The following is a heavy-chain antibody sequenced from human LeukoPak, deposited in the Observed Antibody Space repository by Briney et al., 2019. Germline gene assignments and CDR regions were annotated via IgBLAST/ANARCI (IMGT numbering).Heavy chain of an antibody. CDR1: GGSFSGYY. Sequence: SETLSLTCAVYGGSFSGYYWSWIRQPPGKGLERIGEINHSGSTNYNPSLKSRVTISVDTSKNQFSLKLSSVTAADTAVYYCARHRLYSSGWYSRWGQGTLVTVSS. J-gene: IGHJ4*02. D-gene: IGHD6-19*01. CDR2: INHSGST. V-gene: IGHV4-34*01. CDR3: ARHRLYSSGWYSR.